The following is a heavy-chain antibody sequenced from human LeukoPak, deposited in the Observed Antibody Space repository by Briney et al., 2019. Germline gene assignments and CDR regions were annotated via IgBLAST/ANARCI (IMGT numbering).Heavy chain of an antibody. V-gene: IGHV4-59*01. Sequence: SETLSLTCTVSGGSISSYYWSWIRQPPGKGLGWSGYIYYSGSTNYNPSLKSRATISVDTSKTQFSLKLSSVTAADTAVYYCARVSRFGRYYYGMDVWGQGTTVTVSS. CDR2: IYYSGST. CDR1: GGSISSYY. CDR3: ARVSRFGRYYYGMDV. J-gene: IGHJ6*02. D-gene: IGHD1-26*01.